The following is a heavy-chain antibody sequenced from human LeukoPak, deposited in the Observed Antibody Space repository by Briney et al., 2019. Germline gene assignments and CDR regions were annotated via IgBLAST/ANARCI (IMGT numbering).Heavy chain of an antibody. D-gene: IGHD5-12*01. CDR2: IYSSGTN. J-gene: IGHJ4*02. CDR1: GASISGYF. Sequence: PSETLSLTCMVAGASISGYFSSWVRQPAGKGLEWIGRIYSSGTNNYNTSLNSRVTLSLDTSKNHFSLNLNSVIAADTAVYYCAREPTSGREPTSGRPLDDWGQGTLVTVAS. CDR3: AREPTSGREPTSGRPLDD. V-gene: IGHV4-4*07.